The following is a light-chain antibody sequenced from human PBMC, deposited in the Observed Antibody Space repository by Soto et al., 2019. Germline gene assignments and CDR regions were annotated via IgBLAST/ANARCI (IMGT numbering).Light chain of an antibody. CDR3: LQYGSSPYT. Sequence: EIVLTQSPGTLSLSPGERATLSCRASQSVSSSYLAWYQHKTGQAPRTLIYGASSRATGIPDRFSGSGSGTDFTLTISRLEPEDFAVYYFLQYGSSPYTFGQGTKLEIK. J-gene: IGKJ2*01. CDR1: QSVSSSY. CDR2: GAS. V-gene: IGKV3-20*01.